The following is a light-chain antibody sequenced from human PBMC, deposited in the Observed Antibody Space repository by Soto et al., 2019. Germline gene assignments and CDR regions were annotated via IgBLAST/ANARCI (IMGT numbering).Light chain of an antibody. CDR3: QQYASSLT. CDR2: GAS. V-gene: IGKV3-20*01. J-gene: IGKJ1*01. CDR1: QSVHSAF. Sequence: EIVLTQYPGSLSLSLGERATLSCRASQSVHSAFFAWYQQKPGQPPRLLMYGASRRATGIPDRFSGSGSGTDFTFTISRLEPEDFAVYYCQQYASSLTFGQGTKVEI.